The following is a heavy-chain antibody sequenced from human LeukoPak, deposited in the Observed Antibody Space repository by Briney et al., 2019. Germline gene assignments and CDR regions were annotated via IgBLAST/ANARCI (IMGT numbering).Heavy chain of an antibody. V-gene: IGHV3-23*01. CDR2: ISGSGGST. D-gene: IGHD2-2*01. CDR1: GFTFSAYW. J-gene: IGHJ6*03. CDR3: AKMSSDCSSTSCYPYYYYYMDV. Sequence: GGSLRLSCAASGFTFSAYWVHWVRQAPGKGLEWVSAISGSGGSTYYADSVKGRFTISRDNSKNTLCLQMNSLRAEDTAVYYCAKMSSDCSSTSCYPYYYYYMDVWGKGTTVTVSS.